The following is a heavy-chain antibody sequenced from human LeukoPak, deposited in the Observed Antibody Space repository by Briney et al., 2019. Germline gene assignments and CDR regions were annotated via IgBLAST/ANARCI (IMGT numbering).Heavy chain of an antibody. CDR3: ARALATALFDY. V-gene: IGHV3-33*01. Sequence: GRSLRLSCAASGFTFSSDGMHWGRQAPGRGVECVAFIWYDGSNKYYADSVNGRFTSSRDKSKNTLYLKMNRLRAEDTAVYYCARALATALFDYWGQGTLVTVSS. CDR2: IWYDGSNK. J-gene: IGHJ4*02. CDR1: GFTFSSDG. D-gene: IGHD1-26*01.